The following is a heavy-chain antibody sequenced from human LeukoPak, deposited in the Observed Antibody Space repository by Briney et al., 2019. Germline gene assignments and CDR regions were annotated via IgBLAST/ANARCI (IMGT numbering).Heavy chain of an antibody. CDR2: IYPGDSDI. J-gene: IGHJ4*02. V-gene: IGHV5-51*01. D-gene: IGHD6-19*01. CDR3: ARPGSDWHFDY. Sequence: GESLKISCKGFGYSFTTYWIGWARQMPGKGLEWMAIIYPGDSDIRHSPSFQGQVTISADTSISTAYLQWSSLKASDTAMYFCARPGSDWHFDYWGQGTLVTDSS. CDR1: GYSFTTYW.